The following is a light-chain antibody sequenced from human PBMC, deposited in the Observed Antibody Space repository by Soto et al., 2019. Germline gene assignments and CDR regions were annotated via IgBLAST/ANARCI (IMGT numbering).Light chain of an antibody. Sequence: QSVLTQPTSVSGSPGQSVTIYCTGTSSDIGAYDCVSWYQQHPGKAPRLLIHGVRNRPPGVSSRFSASKSGHTASLTISGLRAEDEADYYCSSYGTTRDYVFGRGTKLTVL. CDR2: GVR. J-gene: IGLJ7*01. CDR1: SSDIGAYDC. V-gene: IGLV2-14*01. CDR3: SSYGTTRDYV.